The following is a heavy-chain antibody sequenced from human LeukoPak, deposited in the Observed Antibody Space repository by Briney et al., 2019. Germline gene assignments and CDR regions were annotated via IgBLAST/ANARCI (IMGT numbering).Heavy chain of an antibody. Sequence: SGGSLRLSCAASGFTFNSYAMSWVRQAPGEGLEWDSAISGSGGSTYYADSVKGRFTISRDNSKNTLYLQMNSLRAEDTAVYYCATRDCSSTSCYTQADYWGQGTLVTVSS. J-gene: IGHJ4*02. V-gene: IGHV3-23*01. CDR3: ATRDCSSTSCYTQADY. CDR1: GFTFNSYA. D-gene: IGHD2-2*02. CDR2: ISGSGGST.